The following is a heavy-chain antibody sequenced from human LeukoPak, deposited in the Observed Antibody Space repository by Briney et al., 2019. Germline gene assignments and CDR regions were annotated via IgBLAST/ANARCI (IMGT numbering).Heavy chain of an antibody. Sequence: GGSLRLSCAASGFTFSSYSMNWVRQAPGKGLEWVSSISSSSSYIYYADSVKGRFTISRDNAKNSLYLQMNSLRAEDTAVYYCARDHLRYFDWLPNHYYYGMDVWGKGTTVTVSS. V-gene: IGHV3-21*01. CDR3: ARDHLRYFDWLPNHYYYGMDV. CDR2: ISSSSSYI. J-gene: IGHJ6*04. CDR1: GFTFSSYS. D-gene: IGHD3-9*01.